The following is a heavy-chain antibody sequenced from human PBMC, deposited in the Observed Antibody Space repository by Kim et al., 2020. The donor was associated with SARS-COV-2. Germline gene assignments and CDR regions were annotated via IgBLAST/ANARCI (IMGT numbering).Heavy chain of an antibody. CDR3: AKDRIAATLDFDY. V-gene: IGHV3-23*01. D-gene: IGHD2-15*01. J-gene: IGHJ4*02. Sequence: YADSVKGRFTISRDNSKNTLYLQMNSLRAEDTAVYYCAKDRIAATLDFDYWGQGTLVTVSS.